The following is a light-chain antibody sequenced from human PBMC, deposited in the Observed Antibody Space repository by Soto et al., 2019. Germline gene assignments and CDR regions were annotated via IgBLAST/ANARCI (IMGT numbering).Light chain of an antibody. CDR1: QSVSSSY. CDR3: QQRSNWPPST. V-gene: IGKV3D-20*02. J-gene: IGKJ5*01. Sequence: DIVLTHSPGTLSLSPGERATLSCRASQSVSSSYLAWYQQKPGQAPRLLIYDASNRATGIPARFSGSGSGTDFTLTISSLEPEDFAVYYCQQRSNWPPSTFGQGTRLEIK. CDR2: DAS.